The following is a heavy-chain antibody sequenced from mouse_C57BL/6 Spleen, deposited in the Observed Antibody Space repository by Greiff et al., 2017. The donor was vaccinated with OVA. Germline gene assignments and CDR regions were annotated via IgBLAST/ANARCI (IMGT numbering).Heavy chain of an antibody. J-gene: IGHJ3*01. D-gene: IGHD4-1*01. CDR3: ARAGTGAWFAY. Sequence: VQLQQPGAELVMPGASVKLSCKASGYTFTSYWMHWVKQRPGQGLEWIGEIDPSDSYTNYNQKFKGKSTLTVDKSSSTAYMQLSSLTSEDSAVYYCARAGTGAWFAYWGQGTLVTVSA. V-gene: IGHV1-69*01. CDR1: GYTFTSYW. CDR2: IDPSDSYT.